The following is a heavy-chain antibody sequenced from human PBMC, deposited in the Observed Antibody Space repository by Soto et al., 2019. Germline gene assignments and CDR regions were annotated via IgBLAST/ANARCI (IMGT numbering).Heavy chain of an antibody. CDR1: GFTVSTNY. Sequence: EVQLVETGGGLIQPGGSLRLSCAASGFTVSTNYMSWVRQAPGKGLEWVSVIYSGGRTYYADSVKGRFTISRDNSKNTLYLQMNSLRAEDTAVYYCARDPGIAAAGTGEGAFEIWGQGTMVTVSS. D-gene: IGHD6-13*01. V-gene: IGHV3-53*02. CDR3: ARDPGIAAAGTGEGAFEI. J-gene: IGHJ3*02. CDR2: IYSGGRT.